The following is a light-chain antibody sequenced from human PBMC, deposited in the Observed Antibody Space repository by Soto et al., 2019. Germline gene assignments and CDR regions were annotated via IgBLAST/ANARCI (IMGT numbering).Light chain of an antibody. J-gene: IGLJ1*01. V-gene: IGLV2-8*01. CDR1: SSDVCGYNY. Sequence: QSALTQPPSASGSPGQSVTISCTGTSSDVCGYNYVFWYPHHPGKAPKLIIYEVYKRPSGVPDLFSGSKSGNTAALTVSGLQAEDEADYYCSSYVGTNSYVFGTATKLNVL. CDR2: EVY. CDR3: SSYVGTNSYV.